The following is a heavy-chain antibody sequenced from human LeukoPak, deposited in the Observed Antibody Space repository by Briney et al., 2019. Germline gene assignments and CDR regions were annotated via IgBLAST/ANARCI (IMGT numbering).Heavy chain of an antibody. J-gene: IGHJ6*02. V-gene: IGHV1-2*02. CDR3: ARVKAEAAAGIGRTKVYYYYGMDV. CDR1: GYTLTGYF. Sequence: ASLRVSCKASGYTLTGYFMHWVRQAPGQGLEWMGWINPHSGGTHYAQKFQGRVTMTRDTSISTAYMELGRLRSGDTAVYYCARVKAEAAAGIGRTKVYYYYGMDVWGQGTTVTVSS. D-gene: IGHD6-13*01. CDR2: INPHSGGT.